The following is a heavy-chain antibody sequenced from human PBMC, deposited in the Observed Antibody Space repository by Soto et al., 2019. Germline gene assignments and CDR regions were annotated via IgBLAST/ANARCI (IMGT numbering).Heavy chain of an antibody. J-gene: IGHJ5*02. V-gene: IGHV3-21*01. Sequence: PRGSLRLSCAASGFTFRRFTMNWFRQAPGKGLEWVSTISSNSAYIYYTDALRGRFTISRDNAKNSLHLQMNSLRAEDTAVYYCTRDASRDSSARGWFDPWGPGTLVTVSS. CDR3: TRDASRDSSARGWFDP. D-gene: IGHD6-13*01. CDR1: GFTFRRFT. CDR2: ISSNSAYI.